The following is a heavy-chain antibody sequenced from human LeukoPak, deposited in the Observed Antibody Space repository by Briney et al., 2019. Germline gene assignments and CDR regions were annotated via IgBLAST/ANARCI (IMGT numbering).Heavy chain of an antibody. CDR1: GFTFRNYG. D-gene: IGHD4-17*01. J-gene: IGHJ4*02. V-gene: IGHV3-33*01. CDR3: ARTRSYGDYGGDY. Sequence: PGGSLRLSCAASGFTFRNYGMHWVRQAPGKGLEWVALIWYDGSNQDYADSVRGRFTVSRDNSKNTLYLQMNSLRAEDTAVYYCARTRSYGDYGGDYWGQGTLVTVSS. CDR2: IWYDGSNQ.